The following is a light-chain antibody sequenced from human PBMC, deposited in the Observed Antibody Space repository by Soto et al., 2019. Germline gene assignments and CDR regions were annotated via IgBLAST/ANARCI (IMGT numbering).Light chain of an antibody. J-gene: IGLJ2*01. CDR1: NLGDKY. V-gene: IGLV3-1*01. CDR2: QET. CDR3: QAWDSSTAV. Sequence: SYELTQPPSVSVCPGQTASVTCSGANLGDKYACWYQQKPGQSPGLVIYQETKRPSGIPERFSGSNSGNTATLTIGGTQAMDEADYYCQAWDSSTAVLGGGTQLTVL.